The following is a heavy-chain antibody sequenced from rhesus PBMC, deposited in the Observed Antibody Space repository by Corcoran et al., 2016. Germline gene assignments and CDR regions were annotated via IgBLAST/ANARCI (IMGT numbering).Heavy chain of an antibody. CDR3: ARERSNTVGLDS. CDR1: GGSISSGYYY. J-gene: IGHJ6*01. V-gene: IGHV4-122*02. D-gene: IGHD4-23*01. Sequence: QVQLQESGPGLVKPSETLSLTCAVSGGSISSGYYYWSWIRQPPGKGLEWIGYITYSGSTSYNPSLRSRVTSSRDTAKNQFSLKRSSVTAADTAVYYCARERSNTVGLDSWGQGVVVTVSS. CDR2: ITYSGST.